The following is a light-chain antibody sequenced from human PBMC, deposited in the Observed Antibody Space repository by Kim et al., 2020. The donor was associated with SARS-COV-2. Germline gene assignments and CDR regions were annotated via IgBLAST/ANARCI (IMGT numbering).Light chain of an antibody. V-gene: IGKV3-11*01. Sequence: SLSPGERATLSCRASQSISSYLAWYQQTPGQAPRLLIYDASHRATGIPARFSGSGSGTDFTLTISSLEPEDFAVYYCQQRSNWWTFGQGTKVDIK. CDR3: QQRSNWWT. CDR2: DAS. CDR1: QSISSY. J-gene: IGKJ1*01.